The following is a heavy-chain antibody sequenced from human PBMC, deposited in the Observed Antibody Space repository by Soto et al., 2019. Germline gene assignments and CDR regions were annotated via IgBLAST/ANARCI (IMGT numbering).Heavy chain of an antibody. Sequence: GGSLRLSCSTSGFTLKDYAISWVRQAPGKGLEWVSGISGSGGATYYTDSVEGRFTISKDFSKNTLSLQMTGLRVDDTAVYYCAIPRTAFYRDYIDAWGQGALVTVSS. CDR3: AIPRTAFYRDYIDA. V-gene: IGHV3-23*01. CDR2: ISGSGGAT. D-gene: IGHD3-9*01. CDR1: GFTLKDYA. J-gene: IGHJ1*01.